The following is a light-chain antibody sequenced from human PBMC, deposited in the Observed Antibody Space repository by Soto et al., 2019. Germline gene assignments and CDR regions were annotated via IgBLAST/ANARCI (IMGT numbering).Light chain of an antibody. CDR2: EIS. J-gene: IGLJ1*01. Sequence: QSVLAQPPSASGSPGQSVTISCTGTSSDVGGYNYVSWYQQYPGKAPKLMIYEISNRPSGVSIRFSGSKSGNTASLTISGLQAEDEADYYCTSYTSSNTYVFGGGTKVTVL. V-gene: IGLV2-14*01. CDR3: TSYTSSNTYV. CDR1: SSDVGGYNY.